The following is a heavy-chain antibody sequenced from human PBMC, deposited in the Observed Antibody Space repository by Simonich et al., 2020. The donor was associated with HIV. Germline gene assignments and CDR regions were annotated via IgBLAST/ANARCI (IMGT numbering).Heavy chain of an antibody. D-gene: IGHD6-13*01. J-gene: IGHJ4*02. Sequence: QVQLQQWGAGLLKPSETLSLTCAVYGGSFSGYYWSWIRQPPGKGLEWIGEINHSGSTNQNPALKSRVTISVDKPNNQFSLSLSFMTAADTAVYYCARIPRTIGAAAGTVYYFEDWGQGTLVTVSS. CDR3: ARIPRTIGAAAGTVYYFED. V-gene: IGHV4-34*01. CDR2: INHSGST. CDR1: GGSFSGYY.